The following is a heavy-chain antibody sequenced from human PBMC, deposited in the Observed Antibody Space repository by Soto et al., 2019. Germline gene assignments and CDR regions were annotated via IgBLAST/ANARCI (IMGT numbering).Heavy chain of an antibody. CDR2: IIPIFGTA. Sequence: ASVNVSFKASGGTFSSYAISWVRQAPGQGLELMGGIIPIFGTANYAQKFQGRVTITADKSTSTAYMELSSLRYEDTAVYYCARDKGSSWSWFDPWGEGTLVTVSS. J-gene: IGHJ5*02. D-gene: IGHD6-13*01. CDR3: ARDKGSSWSWFDP. CDR1: GGTFSSYA. V-gene: IGHV1-69*06.